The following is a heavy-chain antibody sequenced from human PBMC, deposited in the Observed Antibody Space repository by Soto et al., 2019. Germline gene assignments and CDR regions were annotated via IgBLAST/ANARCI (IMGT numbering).Heavy chain of an antibody. V-gene: IGHV3-21*01. CDR2: ISSSSTYI. D-gene: IGHD2-15*01. CDR3: ARVPGGNLDY. Sequence: GRSLRLSCAASGFTFSSYGMNWVRQAPGKGLEWVSAISSSSTYIKYADSVEGRFTISRDNARNALYLEMNSLRVEDTAVYYCARVPGGNLDYWGQGTLVTVSS. J-gene: IGHJ4*02. CDR1: GFTFSSYG.